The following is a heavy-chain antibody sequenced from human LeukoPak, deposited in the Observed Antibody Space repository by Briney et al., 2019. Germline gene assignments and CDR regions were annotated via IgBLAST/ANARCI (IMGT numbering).Heavy chain of an antibody. CDR1: GFIFTNYD. CDR3: ARQLSRGEWVDS. V-gene: IGHV3-30*03. D-gene: IGHD3-16*01. CDR2: ISNDGGNQ. Sequence: GGSLRLSCAASGFIFTNYDMHWVRQAPGKGLEWVAVISNDGGNQYYAGSVKGRFTISRDNSKNTLYLQMDSLRVEDMSVYYCARQLSRGEWVDSWGQGTQVTVSS. J-gene: IGHJ4*02.